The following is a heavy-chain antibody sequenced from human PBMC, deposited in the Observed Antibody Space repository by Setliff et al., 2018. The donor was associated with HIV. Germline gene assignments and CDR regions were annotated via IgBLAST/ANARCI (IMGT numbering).Heavy chain of an antibody. J-gene: IGHJ6*03. CDR3: ARAGVVEGYYYYYYMDV. CDR1: GFTFSSYT. Sequence: GGSLRLSCAASGFTFSSYTMNWVRQAPGKGLEWVSSISSSSYYIHYADSVKGRFTISRDDAERSVYLQMNSLRAEDTAVYYCARAGVVEGYYYYYYMDVWGKGTTVTVSS. CDR2: ISSSSYYI. D-gene: IGHD2-15*01. V-gene: IGHV3-21*01.